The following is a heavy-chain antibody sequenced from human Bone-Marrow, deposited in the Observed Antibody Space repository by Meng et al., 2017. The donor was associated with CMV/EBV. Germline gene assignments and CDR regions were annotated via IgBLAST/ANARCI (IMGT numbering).Heavy chain of an antibody. CDR3: ARTTVTTHSSDY. CDR2: IYYSGST. V-gene: IGHV4-61*01. D-gene: IGHD4-17*01. J-gene: IGHJ4*02. CDR1: GGAVSSGSYY. Sequence: TVSGGAVSSGSYYWSWIRQPPGKGLEWIGYIYYSGSTNYNPSLKSRVTISVDTSKNQFSLKLSSVTAADTAVYYCARTTVTTHSSDYWGQGTLVTVSS.